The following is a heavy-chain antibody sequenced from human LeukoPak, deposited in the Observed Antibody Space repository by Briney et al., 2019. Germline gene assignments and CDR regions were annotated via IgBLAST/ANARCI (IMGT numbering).Heavy chain of an antibody. CDR3: ARGHYYGSGSIFRGFDP. V-gene: IGHV1-8*01. J-gene: IGHJ5*02. Sequence: ASVKVSCKASGYTFTSYDINWVRQATGQGLEWMGWMNPNGGNRGYAQKFQGRVTMTWNTSISTAYMELSSLRSEDTAVYYCARGHYYGSGSIFRGFDPWGQGTLVTVSS. D-gene: IGHD3-10*01. CDR2: MNPNGGNR. CDR1: GYTFTSYD.